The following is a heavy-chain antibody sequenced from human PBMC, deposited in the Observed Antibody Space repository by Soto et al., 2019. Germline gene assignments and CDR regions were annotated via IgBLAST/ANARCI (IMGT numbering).Heavy chain of an antibody. J-gene: IGHJ6*02. CDR1: GYTFTSYG. CDR3: ARVGYYDSSGYYFYYGMDV. D-gene: IGHD3-22*01. Sequence: ASVKASCKASGYTFTSYGISWVRQAPGQGLEWMGWISAYNGNTNYAQKLQGRVTMTTDTSTSTAYMELRSLRSDDTAVYYCARVGYYDSSGYYFYYGMDVWGQGTTVTVSS. CDR2: ISAYNGNT. V-gene: IGHV1-18*01.